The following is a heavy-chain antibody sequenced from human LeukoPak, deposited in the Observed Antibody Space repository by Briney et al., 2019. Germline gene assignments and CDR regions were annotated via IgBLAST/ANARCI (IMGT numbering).Heavy chain of an antibody. Sequence: SETLSLTCTVSGGSISSSSYYWGWIRQPPGKGLEWIGGIYYSGSTYYNPSLKSRVTISVDTSKNQFSLKLSSVTAADTAVYYCARHKNSAIFGVVIISTRAHWFDPWGQGTLVTVSS. V-gene: IGHV4-39*01. CDR2: IYYSGST. J-gene: IGHJ5*02. CDR1: GGSISSSSYY. D-gene: IGHD3-3*02. CDR3: ARHKNSAIFGVVIISTRAHWFDP.